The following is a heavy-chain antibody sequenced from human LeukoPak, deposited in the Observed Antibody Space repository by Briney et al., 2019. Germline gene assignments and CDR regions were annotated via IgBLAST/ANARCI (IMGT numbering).Heavy chain of an antibody. CDR1: GGTFSSYA. CDR2: IIPIFGTA. Sequence: SVKVSCKASGGTFSSYAISWVRQAPGQGLEWMGRIIPIFGTANYAQKFQGRVTITTDESTSTAYMELSSLRSEDTAVYYCARGHGRYYDSSGRGQFDYWGQGTLVTVSS. V-gene: IGHV1-69*05. D-gene: IGHD3-22*01. J-gene: IGHJ4*02. CDR3: ARGHGRYYDSSGRGQFDY.